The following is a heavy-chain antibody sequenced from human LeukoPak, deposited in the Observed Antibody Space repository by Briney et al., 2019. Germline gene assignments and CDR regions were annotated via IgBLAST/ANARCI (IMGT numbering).Heavy chain of an antibody. CDR1: GGSFSGYY. CDR3: ARVDGYSYGTFDY. Sequence: SETLSLTCAVYGGSFSGYYWSWIRQPPGKGLEWIGEINHSGSTNYNPSLKSRVTISVDTSKNQFSLKLSSVTAADTAVYYCARVDGYSYGTFDYRGQGTLVTVSS. D-gene: IGHD5-18*01. J-gene: IGHJ4*02. V-gene: IGHV4-34*01. CDR2: INHSGST.